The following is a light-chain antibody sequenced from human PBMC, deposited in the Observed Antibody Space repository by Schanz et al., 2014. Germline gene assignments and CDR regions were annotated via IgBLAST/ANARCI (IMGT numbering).Light chain of an antibody. J-gene: IGLJ3*02. CDR1: SSNIGGNT. CDR2: SNN. Sequence: QSVLTQPPSASGTPGQRVTISCSGSSSNIGGNTVNWYQQLPGTAPKPLIYSNNQRPSGVPDRFSGSKSGTSASLAISGLQAEDEADYYCQSYASRMGGVFGGGTKLTVL. CDR3: QSYASRMGGV. V-gene: IGLV1-44*01.